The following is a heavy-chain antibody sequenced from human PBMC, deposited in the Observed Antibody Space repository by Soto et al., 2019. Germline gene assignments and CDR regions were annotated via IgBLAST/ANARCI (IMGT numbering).Heavy chain of an antibody. CDR1: GFTFSSYV. J-gene: IGHJ4*02. CDR2: ISSNGGST. D-gene: IGHD1-26*01. V-gene: IGHV3-64D*06. CDR3: VKDLRIVGATYFDY. Sequence: GGSLRLSCSASGFTFSSYVMHWVRQAPGKGLEYVSAISSNGGSTYYADSVKGRFTISRDNSKNTLYLQMSRLRAEDTAVYYCVKDLRIVGATYFDYWGQGTLVTVSS.